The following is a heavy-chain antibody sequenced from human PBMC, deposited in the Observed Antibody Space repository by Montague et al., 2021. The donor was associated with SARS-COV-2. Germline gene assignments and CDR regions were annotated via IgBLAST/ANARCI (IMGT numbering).Heavy chain of an antibody. D-gene: IGHD5-18*01. CDR3: ARHVDSYGPYYFDY. Sequence: SETLSLTCTVSGASISSSSYYWGWIRQPPGKGLEWIGSIYYSGSTYYNPSLKSRVTISVDTSKNQFSLKLSSVTAADTAVYYCARHVDSYGPYYFDYWGQGTLVTVSS. CDR2: IYYSGST. V-gene: IGHV4-39*01. CDR1: GASISSSSYY. J-gene: IGHJ4*02.